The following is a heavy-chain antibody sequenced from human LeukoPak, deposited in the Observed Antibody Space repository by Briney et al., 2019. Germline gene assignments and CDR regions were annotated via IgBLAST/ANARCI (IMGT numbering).Heavy chain of an antibody. D-gene: IGHD6-13*01. CDR1: GFTFSSYS. J-gene: IGHJ5*02. CDR2: IKQDGSEK. Sequence: GGSLRLSCAASGFTFSSYSMNWVRQAPGKGLEWVANIKQDGSEKYYVDSVKGRFTISRDNAKNSLYLQMNSLRAEDTAVYYCARGRPSIAAAGMGPDWFDPWGQGTLVTVSS. CDR3: ARGRPSIAAAGMGPDWFDP. V-gene: IGHV3-7*01.